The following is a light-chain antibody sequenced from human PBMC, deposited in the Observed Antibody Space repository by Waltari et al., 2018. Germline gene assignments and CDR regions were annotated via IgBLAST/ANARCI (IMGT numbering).Light chain of an antibody. V-gene: IGLV2-8*01. Sequence: QSALTQPPSASGSPGQSVTIACTGPSSDVGYYNYVSWYQQHPGKAPTLMRDEVTKRPSGGPGRVAGSKSDNTAALTVSGVQVEDGADYYCTSLAVGSTWVFGGGTKLTVL. CDR2: EVT. CDR1: SSDVGYYNY. CDR3: TSLAVGSTWV. J-gene: IGLJ3*02.